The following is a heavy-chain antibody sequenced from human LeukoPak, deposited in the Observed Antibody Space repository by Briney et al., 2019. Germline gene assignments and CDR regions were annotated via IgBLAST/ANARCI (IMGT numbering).Heavy chain of an antibody. D-gene: IGHD2-15*01. CDR3: ASLHQTRDKEGF. V-gene: IGHV1-2*02. J-gene: IGHJ4*02. CDR1: GYTFTGYY. CDR2: INPNSGGT. Sequence: ASVKVSCKASGYTFTGYYMHWVRQAPGQGLEWMGWINPNSGGTNYAQKFQGSVTMTRDTSISTAYMELSRLRSDDTAVYYCASLHQTRDKEGFWGQGTLVTVSS.